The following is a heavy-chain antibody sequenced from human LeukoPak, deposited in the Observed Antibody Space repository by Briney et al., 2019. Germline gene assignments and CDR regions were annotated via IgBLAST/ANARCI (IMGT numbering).Heavy chain of an antibody. V-gene: IGHV1-8*01. J-gene: IGHJ4*02. CDR3: ARGPPIVVVVAANHFDY. CDR2: MNPNSGNT. Sequence: ASVKVSCKASGYTFTSYDINWVRQATGQGLEWMGWMNPNSGNTGYAQKFQGRITMTRNTSISTAYMELSSLRSEDTAVYYCARGPPIVVVVAANHFDYWGQGTLVTVSS. CDR1: GYTFTSYD. D-gene: IGHD2-15*01.